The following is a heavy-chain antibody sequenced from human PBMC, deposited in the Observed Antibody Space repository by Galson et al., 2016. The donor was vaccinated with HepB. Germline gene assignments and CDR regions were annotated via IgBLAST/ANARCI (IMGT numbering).Heavy chain of an antibody. CDR1: GFSFGDYT. J-gene: IGHJ4*02. D-gene: IGHD3-10*01. CDR2: ISWDGGTT. V-gene: IGHV3-43*01. CDR3: AKEYGTRWAIDN. Sequence: SLRLSCAASGFSFGDYTMHWVRQAPGKGLEWVSLISWDGGTTSYADSVKGRFTISRDNRKYSLYLQMNSLTPADTALSYCAKEYGTRWAIDNWGQGALVTVSP.